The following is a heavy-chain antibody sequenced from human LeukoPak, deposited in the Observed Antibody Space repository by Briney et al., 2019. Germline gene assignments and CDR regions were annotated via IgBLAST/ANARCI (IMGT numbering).Heavy chain of an antibody. CDR3: ASEAMKIKHRITMIVVALDY. D-gene: IGHD3-22*01. J-gene: IGHJ4*02. CDR1: GGTFSSYA. V-gene: IGHV1-69*05. CDR2: IIPIFGTA. Sequence: SVKVSCKASGGTFSSYATSWVRQAPGQGLEWMGRIIPIFGTANYAQKFQARVTITTDESTSTTYMELSSLRSEDTAVYYCASEAMKIKHRITMIVVALDYWGQGTLVTVSS.